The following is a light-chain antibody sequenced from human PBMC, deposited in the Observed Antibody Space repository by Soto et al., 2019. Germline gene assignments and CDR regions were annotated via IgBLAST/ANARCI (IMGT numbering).Light chain of an antibody. CDR2: GAS. CDR1: QSVSSTY. CDR3: QQYSRSVLT. J-gene: IGKJ4*01. Sequence: EIVLTQSPGTLSLSPGERATLSCRASQSVSSTYLAWYLHKPGQAPRLLIYGASSRATGIPDRFSGSGSGTDFTLTISRLEPEDFAVYYCQQYSRSVLTFGGGTKVEIK. V-gene: IGKV3-20*01.